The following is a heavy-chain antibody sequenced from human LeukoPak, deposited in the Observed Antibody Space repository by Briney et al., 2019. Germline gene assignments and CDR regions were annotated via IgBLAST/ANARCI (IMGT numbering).Heavy chain of an antibody. J-gene: IGHJ6*04. Sequence: ASVKVSCKASGYTFTSYDINWVRQATGQGLEWMGWMNPNSGNTGYAQKFQGRVTMTRNTSISTAYMELSSLRSEDTAVYYCARDSADCSSTSCRNNDYYYGMDVWGKGTTVTVSS. V-gene: IGHV1-8*01. CDR1: GYTFTSYD. D-gene: IGHD2-2*01. CDR3: ARDSADCSSTSCRNNDYYYGMDV. CDR2: MNPNSGNT.